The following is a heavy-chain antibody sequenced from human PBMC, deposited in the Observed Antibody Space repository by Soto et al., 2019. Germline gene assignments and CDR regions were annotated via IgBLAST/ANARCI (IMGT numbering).Heavy chain of an antibody. V-gene: IGHV3-30-3*01. D-gene: IGHD5-18*01. CDR1: GFTFSSYA. Sequence: GGSLRLSCAASGFTFSSYAMHWVRQAPGKGLEWVAVISYYGVNKNHASSVKGRFTISRDNNKNALSLQMDSLRVKHTAVYYCARGSGYSAAHLELRHFDYWGQGTLVTVSS. J-gene: IGHJ4*02. CDR3: ARGSGYSAAHLELRHFDY. CDR2: ISYYGVNK.